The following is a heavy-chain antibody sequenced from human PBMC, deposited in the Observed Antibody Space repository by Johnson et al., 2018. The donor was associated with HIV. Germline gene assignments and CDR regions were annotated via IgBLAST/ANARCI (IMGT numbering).Heavy chain of an antibody. CDR1: GFSFRNYW. CDR2: IKSDGTST. D-gene: IGHD6-19*01. CDR3: VRDRGSGWDDAFDI. J-gene: IGHJ3*02. Sequence: VQLVESGGGVVRPGGSLRLSCAVSGFSFRNYWMEWVRQAPGKGLVWVSRIKSDGTSTTYADSVRGRFTISRDNANNTLYLEMKSLRADDTAVYYCVRDRGSGWDDAFDIWGQGTMVTVSS. V-gene: IGHV3-74*01.